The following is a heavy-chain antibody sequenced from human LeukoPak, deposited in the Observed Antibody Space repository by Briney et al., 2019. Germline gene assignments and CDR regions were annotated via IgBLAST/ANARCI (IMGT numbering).Heavy chain of an antibody. CDR3: ARGRIAVAQDY. CDR2: IYTSGST. D-gene: IGHD6-19*01. Sequence: SETLSLTCTVSGGSISSGSYYWSWIRQPAGKGLEWIGRIYTSGSTNYNPSLKSRVTISVGTSKNQFSLKLSSVTAADTAVYYCARGRIAVAQDYWGQGTLVTVSS. J-gene: IGHJ4*02. V-gene: IGHV4-61*02. CDR1: GGSISSGSYY.